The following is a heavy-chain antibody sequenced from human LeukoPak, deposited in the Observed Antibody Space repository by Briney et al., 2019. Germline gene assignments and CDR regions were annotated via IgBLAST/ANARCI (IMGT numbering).Heavy chain of an antibody. Sequence: SETLSLTCTVSGDSISSSYYYWAWIRQPPGKGLEYIGNIYYSGSTYYNPSLKSRVTISVDTSKNQFSVNLSSVTAADTAVYYCARPRDGYNFGAFDLWGQGTLVSVSS. D-gene: IGHD5-24*01. J-gene: IGHJ3*01. CDR3: ARPRDGYNFGAFDL. CDR1: GDSISSSYYY. CDR2: IYYSGST. V-gene: IGHV4-39*01.